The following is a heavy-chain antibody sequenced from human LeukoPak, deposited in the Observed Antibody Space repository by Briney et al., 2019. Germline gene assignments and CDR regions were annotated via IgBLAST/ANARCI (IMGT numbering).Heavy chain of an antibody. J-gene: IGHJ4*02. CDR2: IEYNGGAK. V-gene: IGHV3-7*01. Sequence: GASLIFSCVASGFTFGNYWMSFVREAPGRGLEWVANIEYNGGAKDSADSGPGRISISRDNAKNTLYQQLNRLRNEDPARYSGARGAPAPARVDYWGQPCLVTLSS. CDR3: ARGAPAPARVDY. D-gene: IGHD2-15*01. CDR1: GFTFGNYW.